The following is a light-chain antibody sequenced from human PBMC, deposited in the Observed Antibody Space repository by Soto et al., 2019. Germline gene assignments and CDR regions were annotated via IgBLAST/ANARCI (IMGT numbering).Light chain of an antibody. J-gene: IGKJ4*01. CDR1: QSVNSN. CDR3: QQYXDWXLT. V-gene: IGKV3-15*01. CDR2: GAS. Sequence: EKVMTQSPAALSVSPGERATLSCRASQSVNSNLAWYQRKPGQAPRLLLYGASTRATGIPARFSGSASGTEFTLTISSLQSEDSAVYYCQQYXDWXLTFGGGTKVEIK.